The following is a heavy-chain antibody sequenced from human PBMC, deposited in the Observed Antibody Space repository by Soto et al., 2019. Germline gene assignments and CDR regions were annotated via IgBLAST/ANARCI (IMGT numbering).Heavy chain of an antibody. CDR3: ARASPKYSGYAFDY. CDR2: IWYDGSNK. CDR1: GFTFSDYY. Sequence: GGSLRLSCSASGFTFSDYYMTWIRQAPGKGLEWVAVIWYDGSNKYYADSVKGRFTISRDNSKNTLYLQMNSLRAEDTAVYYCARASPKYSGYAFDYWGQGTLVTVSS. D-gene: IGHD5-12*01. V-gene: IGHV3-33*08. J-gene: IGHJ4*02.